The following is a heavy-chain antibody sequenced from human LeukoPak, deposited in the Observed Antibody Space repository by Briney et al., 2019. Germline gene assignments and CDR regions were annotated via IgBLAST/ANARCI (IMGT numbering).Heavy chain of an antibody. CDR2: INPTGTGT. J-gene: IGHJ4*02. D-gene: IGHD2-8*02. V-gene: IGHV1-46*01. CDR3: ASEESGGYFDY. CDR1: GYTFSNYY. Sequence: ASVTVSCKASGYTFSNYYMHWVRQAPGQGLEWMGLINPTGTGTNYAQKFRGRVTLTRDTSTTTVYMELCSLRSEDSAVYYCASEESGGYFDYWGQGTLVTVSS.